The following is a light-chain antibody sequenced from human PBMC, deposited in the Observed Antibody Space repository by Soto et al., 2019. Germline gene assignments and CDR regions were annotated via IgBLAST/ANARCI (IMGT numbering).Light chain of an antibody. J-gene: IGKJ1*01. CDR3: QEYNNWPPRS. Sequence: TLSVSPGEGATLSCRASQSVNSNLAWYQQRPGQAPRLLIYDASTRATGIPTRFSGSGSGTEFTLSIGSLQSEDFAVYYCQEYNNWPPRSFGQGTKVDIK. CDR1: QSVNSN. V-gene: IGKV3-15*01. CDR2: DAS.